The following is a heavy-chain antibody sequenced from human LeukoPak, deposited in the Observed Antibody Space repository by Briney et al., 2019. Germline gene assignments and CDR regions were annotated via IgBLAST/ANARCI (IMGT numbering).Heavy chain of an antibody. V-gene: IGHV3-23*01. Sequence: GSLRLSCAASGFTFSTNPMSWVRQAPGKGLEWVSATSDTRTYYADAVKGRFTISRDNSKSTVFLQMNSLRAEDTAVYYCVKEHVDRAFTRSFEIWGQGTVVTVSS. D-gene: IGHD3-10*01. CDR1: GFTFSTNP. CDR2: TSDTRT. CDR3: VKEHVDRAFTRSFEI. J-gene: IGHJ3*02.